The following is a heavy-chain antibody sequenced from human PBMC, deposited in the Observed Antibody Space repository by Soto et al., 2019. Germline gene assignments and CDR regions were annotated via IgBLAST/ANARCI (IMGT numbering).Heavy chain of an antibody. CDR3: ASGVQPIRYGMDV. D-gene: IGHD1-1*01. CDR1: GGSFSGYY. V-gene: IGHV4-34*01. CDR2: INHSGST. J-gene: IGHJ6*02. Sequence: QVELQQWGAGLLKHSETLSLTCAVYGGSFSGYYWSWIRQPPGKGLEWIGEINHSGSTNYNPSLKSRVTIAVDTSKKQFSLKLCSVTAADTAVYYCASGVQPIRYGMDVWGQGTTVTVSS.